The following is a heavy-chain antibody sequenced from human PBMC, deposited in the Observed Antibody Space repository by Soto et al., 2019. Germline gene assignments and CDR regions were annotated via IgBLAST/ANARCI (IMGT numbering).Heavy chain of an antibody. J-gene: IGHJ3*02. Sequence: GGSLRLSCAASGFTFSSYAMSWVRQAPGKGLEWVSAISGSGGSTYYADSVKGRFTISRDNSKNTLYLQMNSLRAEDTAVYYCAKDIVVVVALGDAFDICGEGTMVTVSS. CDR1: GFTFSSYA. V-gene: IGHV3-23*01. CDR2: ISGSGGST. CDR3: AKDIVVVVALGDAFDI. D-gene: IGHD2-15*01.